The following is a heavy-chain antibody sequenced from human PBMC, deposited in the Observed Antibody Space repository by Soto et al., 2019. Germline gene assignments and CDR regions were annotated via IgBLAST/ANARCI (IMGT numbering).Heavy chain of an antibody. V-gene: IGHV3-23*01. CDR1: EFTFSGCA. Sequence: PGGSLRLFCTASEFTFSGCAMGWVRQAPGKGLGWGCAISGSGDNTPYADSVKGRFTISRDNYRTTLYLQMNSLRGEDTAVYYCAKAAAYFHSNGFNLEYYQSWGQGPLVTVS. CDR2: ISGSGDNT. D-gene: IGHD3-22*01. J-gene: IGHJ1*01. CDR3: AKAAAYFHSNGFNLEYYQS.